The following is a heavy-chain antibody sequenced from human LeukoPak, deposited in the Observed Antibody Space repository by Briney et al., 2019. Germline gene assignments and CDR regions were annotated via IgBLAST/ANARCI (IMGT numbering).Heavy chain of an antibody. J-gene: IGHJ4*02. CDR2: IYSGGST. D-gene: IGHD3-10*01. V-gene: IGHV3-53*01. Sequence: QSGGSLRLSCAASGFTVSSNYMSWVRQAPGKGLEWVSVIYSGGSTYYADSVKGRFTISRDNSKNTLYLQMNSLRAEDTAVYYCAKRFGSGSYYQIDYWGQGTLVTVSS. CDR3: AKRFGSGSYYQIDY. CDR1: GFTVSSNY.